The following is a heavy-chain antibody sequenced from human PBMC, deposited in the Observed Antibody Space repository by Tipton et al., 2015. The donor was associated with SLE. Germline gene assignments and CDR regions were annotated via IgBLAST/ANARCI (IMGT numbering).Heavy chain of an antibody. Sequence: LRLSCAVYGGSFSGYYWSWIRQPPGKGLEWIGEINHSGSTNYNPSLKSRVTISVDTPKNRFSLKLSSVTAADTAVYYCARIDSSWYGAVKGPFDYWGQGTLVTVSS. CDR2: INHSGST. D-gene: IGHD6-13*01. CDR3: ARIDSSWYGAVKGPFDY. CDR1: GGSFSGYY. V-gene: IGHV4-34*01. J-gene: IGHJ4*02.